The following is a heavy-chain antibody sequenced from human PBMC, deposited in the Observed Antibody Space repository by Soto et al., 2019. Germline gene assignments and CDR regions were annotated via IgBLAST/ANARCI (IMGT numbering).Heavy chain of an antibody. Sequence: EVQLVESGGGLVQPGRSLTLSCVASGFTFYNHGMHWVRKAPGRGLEWVSGITWSSDSMGYADSVKGRFTISRDNAKNSLYLQMNSLRPEDTALYYCAKEDSGFSGYMDVWGKGTTVTVSS. V-gene: IGHV3-9*01. J-gene: IGHJ6*03. CDR3: AKEDSGFSGYMDV. CDR1: GFTFYNHG. D-gene: IGHD3-10*01. CDR2: ITWSSDSM.